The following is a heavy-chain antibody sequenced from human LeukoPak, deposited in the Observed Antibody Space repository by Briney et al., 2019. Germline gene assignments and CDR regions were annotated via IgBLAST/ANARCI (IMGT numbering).Heavy chain of an antibody. V-gene: IGHV4-59*08. CDR3: ARYDVSPSKYLDS. CDR1: GGSISGYY. Sequence: PSETLSLTCTVSGGSISGYYWSWIRQPPGKGLEWIGWIYYSGSTSYNPSLKSRVTISVDKSNNQFSLNLNSVTAADTAVYYCARYDVSPSKYLDSWGQGTLVTVFS. J-gene: IGHJ4*02. D-gene: IGHD3-3*01. CDR2: IYYSGST.